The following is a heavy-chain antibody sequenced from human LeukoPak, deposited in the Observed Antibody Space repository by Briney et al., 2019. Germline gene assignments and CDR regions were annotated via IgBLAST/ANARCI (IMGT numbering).Heavy chain of an antibody. CDR3: TREGGRSSSGYYYYMDV. CDR1: GFTFGDYA. CDR2: IRSKAYGGTT. Sequence: SLRLSCTASGFTFGDYAMSWFRQAPGKGLQWVGFIRSKAYGGTTEYAASVKGRFTISRDDSKSIAYLQMNSLKTEDTAVYYCTREGGRSSSGYYYYMDVWGKGTTVTVSS. J-gene: IGHJ6*03. D-gene: IGHD6-6*01. V-gene: IGHV3-49*03.